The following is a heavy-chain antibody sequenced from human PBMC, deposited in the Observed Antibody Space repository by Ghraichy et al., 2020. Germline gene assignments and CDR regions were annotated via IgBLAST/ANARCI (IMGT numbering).Heavy chain of an antibody. J-gene: IGHJ6*02. D-gene: IGHD3-3*01. CDR1: GYTFTSYA. CDR2: INAGNGNT. V-gene: IGHV1-3*01. CDR3: AAGVVYFYYHYYGMDV. Sequence: ASVKVSCKASGYTFTSYAMHWVRQAPGQRLEWMGWINAGNGNTKYSQKFQGRVTITRDTSASTAYMELSSLRSEDTAVYYCAAGVVYFYYHYYGMDVWGQGTTVTVSS.